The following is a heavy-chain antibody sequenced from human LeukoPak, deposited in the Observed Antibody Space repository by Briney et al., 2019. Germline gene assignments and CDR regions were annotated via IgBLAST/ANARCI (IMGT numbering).Heavy chain of an antibody. V-gene: IGHV3-43D*03. Sequence: GGSLRLSCAASGFIFDDYAMHWVRQAPGKGLEWVSLLSWDGGSTYYADSVRGRFIISRDNSKSSLYLQMNSLRAEDTAVYYCAKDSSVYYGYYYYMDVWGKGTTVTVSS. D-gene: IGHD3-22*01. CDR3: AKDSSVYYGYYYYMDV. J-gene: IGHJ6*03. CDR2: LSWDGGST. CDR1: GFIFDDYA.